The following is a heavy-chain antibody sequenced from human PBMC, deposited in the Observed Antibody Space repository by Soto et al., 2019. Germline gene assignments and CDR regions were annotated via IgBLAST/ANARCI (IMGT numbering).Heavy chain of an antibody. D-gene: IGHD6-19*01. CDR3: ARVLHPPDGSGWRSLYWYVDL. V-gene: IGHV1-69*06. CDR1: GGTFNSYA. CDR2: IIPIFRST. J-gene: IGHJ2*01. Sequence: QVQLVQSGAEVKKPGSSVKVSCKASGGTFNSYALTWVRQAPGHGLEWMGGIIPIFRSTNYAQKFQGRVTITANRSTSTAYMELSSLRSDDTAVYYCARVLHPPDGSGWRSLYWYVDLWGRGTLVTASS.